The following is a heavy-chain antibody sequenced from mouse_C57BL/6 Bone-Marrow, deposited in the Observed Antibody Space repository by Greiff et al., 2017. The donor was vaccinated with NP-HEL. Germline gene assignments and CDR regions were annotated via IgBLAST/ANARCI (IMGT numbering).Heavy chain of an antibody. Sequence: VQLQQSGAELARPGASVQLSCKASGYTFTSYGISWVKQRTGQGLEWIGEIYPRSGNTYYNEKFKGKATLTADKSSSTAYMELRSLTSEDSAVYFCARDGYYWFAYWGQGTLVTVSA. D-gene: IGHD2-3*01. CDR2: IYPRSGNT. CDR1: GYTFTSYG. CDR3: ARDGYYWFAY. V-gene: IGHV1-81*01. J-gene: IGHJ3*01.